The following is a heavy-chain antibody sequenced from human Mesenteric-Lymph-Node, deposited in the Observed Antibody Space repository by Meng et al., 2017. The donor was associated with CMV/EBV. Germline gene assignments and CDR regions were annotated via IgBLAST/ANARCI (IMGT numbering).Heavy chain of an antibody. CDR1: GFTFRNYG. CDR2: IYYDGSDK. CDR3: ASGRGVVTATNFDY. D-gene: IGHD2-21*02. J-gene: IGHJ4*02. V-gene: IGHV3-33*01. Sequence: SGFTFRNYGMHWVRQAPGKGLEWVAIIYYDGSDKYYADSVKGRFTISRDNSKNTLYLQMNSLSVEDTAIYYCASGRGVVTATNFDYWGQGTLVTVSS.